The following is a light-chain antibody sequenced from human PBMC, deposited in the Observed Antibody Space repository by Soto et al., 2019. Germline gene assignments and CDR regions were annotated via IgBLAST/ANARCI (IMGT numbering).Light chain of an antibody. J-gene: IGLJ2*01. Sequence: QSALTQPTSASGSPGQSVTISCTGTSSDVGGYNYVSWYQQHPGKAPKLMIYEVSKRPSGVPDRFSGSKSGNTASLTVSGLQAEDGADYYCSSYAGSNNPVVFGGGTKLTVL. V-gene: IGLV2-8*01. CDR2: EVS. CDR1: SSDVGGYNY. CDR3: SSYAGSNNPVV.